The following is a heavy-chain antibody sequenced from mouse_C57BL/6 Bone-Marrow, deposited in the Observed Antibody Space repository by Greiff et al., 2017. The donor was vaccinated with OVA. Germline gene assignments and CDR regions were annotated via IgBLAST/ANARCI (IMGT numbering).Heavy chain of an antibody. D-gene: IGHD1-3*01. V-gene: IGHV1-82*01. CDR2: IYPGDGDT. CDR1: GYAFSSSW. CDR3: ARSRKGDAMDY. Sequence: VQLQQSGPELVKPGASVKISCKASGYAFSSSWMNWVKQRPGKGLEWIGRIYPGDGDTNYNGKFKGKATLTADKSSSTAYMQLRNLTSEDSAVYFCARSRKGDAMDYWGQGTSVTVSS. J-gene: IGHJ4*01.